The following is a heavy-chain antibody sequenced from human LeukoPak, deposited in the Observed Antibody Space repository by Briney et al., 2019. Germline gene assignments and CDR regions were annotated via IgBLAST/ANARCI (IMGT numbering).Heavy chain of an antibody. D-gene: IGHD5-12*01. CDR3: ATTRVTTTRLDY. CDR1: GYTFIGYY. V-gene: IGHV1-2*02. J-gene: IGHJ4*02. Sequence: RASVKVSCKASGYTFIGYYMHWVRQAPGQGLEWMGWINPNSGVTNYAQKFQGRVTMTRDTSISTAYIELTGLRSDDTAVYYCATTRVTTTRLDYWGQGTLVTVSS. CDR2: INPNSGVT.